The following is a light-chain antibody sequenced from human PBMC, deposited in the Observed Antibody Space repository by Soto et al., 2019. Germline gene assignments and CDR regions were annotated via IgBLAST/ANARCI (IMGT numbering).Light chain of an antibody. CDR3: QQYNSYSWT. J-gene: IGKJ1*01. Sequence: DIKMTQSPSTLSASVRDRVTITCRASQSISSWLAWYQQKPGKAPKLLIYDASSLKSGVPSRFSGSGSGTEFTLTISSLQPDDFATAYCQQYNSYSWTFGQGTKVEIK. CDR2: DAS. V-gene: IGKV1-5*01. CDR1: QSISSW.